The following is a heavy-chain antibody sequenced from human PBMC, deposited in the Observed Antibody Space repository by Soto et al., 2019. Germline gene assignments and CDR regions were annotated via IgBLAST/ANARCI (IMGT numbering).Heavy chain of an antibody. CDR1: GFSLSNARMG. J-gene: IGHJ4*02. CDR3: ARIIRYSSSWRLYPDY. Sequence: QVTLKESGPVLVKPTETLTLTCTVSGFSLSNARMGVSWIRQPPGKALEWLAHIFSNDEKSYSTSLKSRLTISKDNSKSQVVLTMTNMDPVDTATYYCARIIRYSSSWRLYPDYWGQGTLVTVSS. V-gene: IGHV2-26*01. CDR2: IFSNDEK. D-gene: IGHD6-13*01.